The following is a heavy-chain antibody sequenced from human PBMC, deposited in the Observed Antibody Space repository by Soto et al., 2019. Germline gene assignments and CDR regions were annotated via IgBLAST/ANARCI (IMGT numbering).Heavy chain of an antibody. J-gene: IGHJ4*02. CDR1: EFTFSSYA. CDR2: ISGGGGNT. D-gene: IGHD3-9*01. CDR3: AKSRYYDILTGGGIIDY. Sequence: EEQLLESGGGLVQPGGSLRLSCAASEFTFSSYAMIWVRQAPGKGLEWVAGISGGGGNTNYADSVKGRSIISRDNSKNTLYLQMNSLRPEDTAVYYCAKSRYYDILTGGGIIDYWGLGTLVTVSS. V-gene: IGHV3-23*01.